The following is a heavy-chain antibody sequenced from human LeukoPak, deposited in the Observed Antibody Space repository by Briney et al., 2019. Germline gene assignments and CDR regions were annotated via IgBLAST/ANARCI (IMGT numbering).Heavy chain of an antibody. D-gene: IGHD5-18*01. CDR3: AKDRRGYSYGPFDY. V-gene: IGHV3-21*04. CDR1: GFTFSRYN. CDR2: ISSSSSYI. Sequence: GGSLRLSCAASGFTFSRYNMNWVRQAPGKGLEWVSSISSSSSYIYYADSVKGRFTTSRDNAKNSLYLQMNSLRAEDTALYYCAKDRRGYSYGPFDYWGQGTLVTVSS. J-gene: IGHJ4*02.